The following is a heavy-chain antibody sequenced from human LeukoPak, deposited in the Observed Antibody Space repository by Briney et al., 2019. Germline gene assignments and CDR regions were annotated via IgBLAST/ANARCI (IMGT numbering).Heavy chain of an antibody. D-gene: IGHD5-18*01. Sequence: SETLSLTCTVSGASIRSYYWSWIRQPPGKGLEWIGYIYYSGSTNYNPSLKSRVTISVDTSKNQFSLKLSSVTAADTAVYYCARGILGYSYGSPYDYWGQGTLVTVSS. CDR2: IYYSGST. J-gene: IGHJ4*02. CDR1: GASIRSYY. CDR3: ARGILGYSYGSPYDY. V-gene: IGHV4-59*01.